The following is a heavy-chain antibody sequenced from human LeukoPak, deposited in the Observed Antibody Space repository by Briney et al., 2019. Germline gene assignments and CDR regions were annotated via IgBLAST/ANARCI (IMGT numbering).Heavy chain of an antibody. CDR1: GDSVSSNSAA. D-gene: IGHD5-24*01. CDR2: TYYRSKWYN. V-gene: IGHV6-1*01. CDR3: ARGRRLEMATTLTFDY. J-gene: IGHJ4*02. Sequence: SQTLSLTCAISGDSVSSNSAAWNWIRQSPSRGLEWLGRTYYRSKWYNDYAVSVKSRITINPDTSKNQFSLQLNSVTPEDTAVYYCARGRRLEMATTLTFDYWGQGTLVTVSS.